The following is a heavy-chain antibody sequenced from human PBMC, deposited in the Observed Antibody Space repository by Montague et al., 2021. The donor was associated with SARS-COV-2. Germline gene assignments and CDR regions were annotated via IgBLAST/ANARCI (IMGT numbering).Heavy chain of an antibody. J-gene: IGHJ6*03. V-gene: IGHV4-34*01. CDR3: ARLGDGVVPSPILGVGPYYSYYYIDC. D-gene: IGHD3-10*01. Sequence: SETLSLTCAVHGGSFSTYSWNWIRQPPGKGLEWIGEIHHGGSTNYNPSLKSRVTISADTSKNQFSLKLTSVAAADTAVYYFARLGDGVVPSPILGVGPYYSYYYIDCWGQGTPGTVSS. CDR2: IHHGGST. CDR1: GGSFSTYS.